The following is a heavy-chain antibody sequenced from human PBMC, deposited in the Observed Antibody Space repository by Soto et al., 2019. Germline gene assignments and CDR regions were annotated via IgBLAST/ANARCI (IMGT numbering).Heavy chain of an antibody. CDR3: ARDGANYDIVLAYCYYGMDV. CDR1: VYTFTGYY. J-gene: IGHJ6*02. CDR2: INPNSGGT. D-gene: IGHD3-9*01. Sequence: ASVKVSCKASVYTFTGYYMHWVRQAPGQGLEWMGWINPNSGGTNYAQKFQGRVTMTRDTSISTAYMELSRLRSDDTAVYYCARDGANYDIVLAYCYYGMDVWGQGTTVTVAS. V-gene: IGHV1-2*02.